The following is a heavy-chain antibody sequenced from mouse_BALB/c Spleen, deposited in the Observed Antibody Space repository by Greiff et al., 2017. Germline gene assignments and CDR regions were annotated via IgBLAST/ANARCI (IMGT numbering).Heavy chain of an antibody. Sequence: EVKLMESGAELVKPGASVKLSCTASGFNIKDTYMHWVKQRPEQGLEWIGRIDPANGNTKYDPKFQGKATITADTSSNTAYLQLSSLTSEDTAVYYCARSRITTPCAYWGQGTLVTVSA. D-gene: IGHD2-4*01. J-gene: IGHJ3*01. V-gene: IGHV14-3*02. CDR3: ARSRITTPCAY. CDR1: GFNIKDTY. CDR2: IDPANGNT.